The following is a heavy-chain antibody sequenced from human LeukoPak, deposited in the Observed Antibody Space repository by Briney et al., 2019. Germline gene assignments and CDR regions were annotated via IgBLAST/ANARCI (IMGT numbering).Heavy chain of an antibody. D-gene: IGHD6-6*01. CDR1: GYTFTGYD. Sequence: ASVKVSCKASGYTFTGYDMHWVRQAPGQGLEWMGWINPHSGGTIYAQKFQGRVTMTRDTSISTAYMELSSLRSDDTAVYYCARGRIAARLDYYYYMDVWGKGTTVTVSS. CDR2: INPHSGGT. CDR3: ARGRIAARLDYYYYMDV. V-gene: IGHV1-2*02. J-gene: IGHJ6*03.